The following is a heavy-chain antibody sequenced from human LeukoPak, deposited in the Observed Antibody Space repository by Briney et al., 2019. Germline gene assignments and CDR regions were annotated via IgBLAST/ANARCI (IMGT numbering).Heavy chain of an antibody. CDR1: GFNFSSYA. CDR2: ISGSGGST. CDR3: AKLEVRDYTDDY. J-gene: IGHJ4*02. V-gene: IGHV3-23*01. D-gene: IGHD4-11*01. Sequence: GGSLRLSCAASGFNFSSYAISWVRQAPGKGLEWVSAISGSGGSTYYADSVKGRFTISRDNSKNTLYLQMNSLRAEDTAVYYCAKLEVRDYTDDYWGQGTLVTVSS.